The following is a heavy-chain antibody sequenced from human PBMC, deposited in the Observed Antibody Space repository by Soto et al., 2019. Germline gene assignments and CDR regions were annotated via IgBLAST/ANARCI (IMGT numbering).Heavy chain of an antibody. V-gene: IGHV3-48*03. CDR3: ANRSTDYYFY. D-gene: IGHD3-9*01. Sequence: GGSLRLSCAVSGLTFSSFEMDWVRQAAGKGPEWISYISRGATTTYYADSVRGRFTISRDDAENSVFLQMDSLRVEDTAIYFCANRSTDYYFYWGQGTLVTVSS. CDR2: ISRGATTT. CDR1: GLTFSSFE. J-gene: IGHJ4*02.